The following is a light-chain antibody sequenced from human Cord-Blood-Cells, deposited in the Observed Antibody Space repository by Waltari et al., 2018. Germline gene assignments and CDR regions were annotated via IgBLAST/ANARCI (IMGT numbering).Light chain of an antibody. J-gene: IGKJ4*01. V-gene: IGKV3-15*01. CDR1: QSVSSN. CDR2: GAS. Sequence: EIVMTQSPATLSVSPGERATLSCRASQSVSSNLAWYQQKPGQAPRLLIYGASARATGIRARFSGSGSGTEFTLTLSSLRSEAFAVYYCQQYNNWPPLTFGGGTKVEIK. CDR3: QQYNNWPPLT.